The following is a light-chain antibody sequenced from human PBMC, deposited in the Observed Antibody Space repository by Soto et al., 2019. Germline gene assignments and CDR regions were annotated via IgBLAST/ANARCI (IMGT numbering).Light chain of an antibody. V-gene: IGKV3-20*01. J-gene: IGKJ2*01. CDR2: GAS. CDR3: QDYGTSPYT. Sequence: ESVLTQSPGTLSLSPGERAILSCRASQAVIGNRLAWYQHKPGRAPRLLIYGASNRAGATPDKFGGSGSGTDFTLSINNLEPEDLAVYYCQDYGTSPYTFGQGTKLEMK. CDR1: QAVIGNR.